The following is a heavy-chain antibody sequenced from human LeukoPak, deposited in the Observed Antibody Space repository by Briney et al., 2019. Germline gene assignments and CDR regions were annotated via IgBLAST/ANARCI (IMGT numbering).Heavy chain of an antibody. V-gene: IGHV2-70*11. Sequence: ESGPALVKPTQTLTLTCTFSGFSLSTSGMCVSWIRQPPGKALEWLGRIDWDDDNYYVTSLKTRLTISKDTSKNQVVLTMTNIDPVDTATYYCARVNIAAAGTLFDYWGQGTLVTVSS. D-gene: IGHD6-13*01. CDR2: IDWDDDN. CDR3: ARVNIAAAGTLFDY. J-gene: IGHJ4*02. CDR1: GFSLSTSGMC.